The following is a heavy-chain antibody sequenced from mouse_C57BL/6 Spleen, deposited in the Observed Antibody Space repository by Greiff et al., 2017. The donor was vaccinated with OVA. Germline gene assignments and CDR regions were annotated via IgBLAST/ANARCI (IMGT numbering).Heavy chain of an antibody. Sequence: QVQLQQSGPELVKPGASVKISCKASGYAFSSSWMNWVKQRPGKGLEWIGRIYPGDGDTNYNGKFKGKATLTADKSSSTAYMQLSSLTSEDSAVYFCAKRAIYYDYDGFAYWGQGTLVTVSA. V-gene: IGHV1-82*01. CDR2: IYPGDGDT. D-gene: IGHD2-4*01. CDR3: AKRAIYYDYDGFAY. CDR1: GYAFSSSW. J-gene: IGHJ3*01.